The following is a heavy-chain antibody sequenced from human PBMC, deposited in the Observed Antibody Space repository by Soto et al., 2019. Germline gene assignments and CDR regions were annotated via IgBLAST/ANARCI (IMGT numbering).Heavy chain of an antibody. CDR3: ARLLLLATFDY. V-gene: IGHV4-39*01. Sequence: QLQLQESGPGLVKPSETLSLTCTVSGGSISSSSYYWGWIRQPPGKGLEWIGSIYYSGSTYYNPSLKSRVTISVDTSKNQFSLKLSSVTAADTAVYYCARLLLLATFDYWGQGTLVTVSS. D-gene: IGHD3-10*01. CDR2: IYYSGST. J-gene: IGHJ4*02. CDR1: GGSISSSSYY.